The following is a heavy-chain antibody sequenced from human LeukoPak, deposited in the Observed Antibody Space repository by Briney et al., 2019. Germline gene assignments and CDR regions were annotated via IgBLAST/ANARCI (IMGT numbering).Heavy chain of an antibody. J-gene: IGHJ5*02. CDR1: GYSFTSYG. Sequence: GASVKVSCKTSGYSFTSYGISWVRQAPGQGLEWMGWISAYNGNTNYAQKVQGRVTMTTDTSTSTAYMELRSLRSDDTAVYYCARDQYYDSKGWFDPWGQGTLVTVSS. D-gene: IGHD3-22*01. CDR2: ISAYNGNT. CDR3: ARDQYYDSKGWFDP. V-gene: IGHV1-18*01.